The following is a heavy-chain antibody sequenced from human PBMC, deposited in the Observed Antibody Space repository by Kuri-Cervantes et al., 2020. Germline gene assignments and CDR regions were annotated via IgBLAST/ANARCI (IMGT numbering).Heavy chain of an antibody. CDR2: ISAYNGNT. CDR3: ARYGYNRNFYYYYYYCMDV. J-gene: IGHJ6*02. D-gene: IGHD5-24*01. V-gene: IGHV1-18*01. CDR1: GYTFTSYG. Sequence: ASVKVSCKASGYTFTSYGISWVRQAPGQGLEWMGWISAYNGNTDYAQKLQGRVTMTTDTSTSTAYMELSSLRSEDTAVYYCARYGYNRNFYYYYYYCMDVWGQGTTVTVSS.